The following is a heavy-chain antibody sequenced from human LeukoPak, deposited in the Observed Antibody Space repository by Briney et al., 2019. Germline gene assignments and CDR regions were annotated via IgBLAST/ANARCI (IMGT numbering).Heavy chain of an antibody. CDR1: GFTFSSHA. D-gene: IGHD1-26*01. J-gene: IGHJ4*02. Sequence: GGSLRLSCAASGFTFSSHAISWVRQAPGKGLNWVSAISNSGRTYYADSVKGRFTISRDNSKNTVHLQMNSLRAEDTAVYYCAKESPYAVGGTGRVYYFDYWGQGALVTVSS. CDR2: ISNSGRT. V-gene: IGHV3-23*01. CDR3: AKESPYAVGGTGRVYYFDY.